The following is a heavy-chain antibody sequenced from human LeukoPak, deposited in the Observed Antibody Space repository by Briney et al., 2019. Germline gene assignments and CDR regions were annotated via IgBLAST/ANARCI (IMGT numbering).Heavy chain of an antibody. CDR1: GFTFSSYA. Sequence: PGGSLRLSCAASGFTFSSYAMHWVRQAPGKGLEWVAVISYDGSNKYYADSVKGRFTISRDNSKNTLYLQMNSLRAEDTAVYYCARAEPLAAAGPDLFDYWGQGTLVTVSS. CDR3: ARAEPLAAAGPDLFDY. V-gene: IGHV3-30-3*01. D-gene: IGHD6-13*01. CDR2: ISYDGSNK. J-gene: IGHJ4*02.